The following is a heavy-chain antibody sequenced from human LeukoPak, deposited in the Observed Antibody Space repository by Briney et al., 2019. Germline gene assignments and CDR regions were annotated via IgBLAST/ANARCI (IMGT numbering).Heavy chain of an antibody. CDR2: ISSSSSTI. Sequence: GGSLRLSCAVSGFTFSDYYMSWIRQAPGKGLEWVSYISSSSSTIYYADSVKGRFTISRDNAKNSLYLQMNSLRAEDTAVYYCARLLWFGDHKGIDYWGQGTLVTVSS. CDR3: ARLLWFGDHKGIDY. CDR1: GFTFSDYY. D-gene: IGHD3-10*01. V-gene: IGHV3-11*04. J-gene: IGHJ4*02.